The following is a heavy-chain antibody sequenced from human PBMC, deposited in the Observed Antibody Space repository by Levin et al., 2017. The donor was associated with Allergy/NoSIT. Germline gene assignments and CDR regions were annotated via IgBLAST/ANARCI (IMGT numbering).Heavy chain of an antibody. CDR2: INHSGST. CDR3: AREYYYGSGSYYRRRSYMDV. Sequence: ESLKISCAVYGGSFSGYYWSWIRQPPGKGLEWIGEINHSGSTNYNPSLKSRVTISVDTSKNQFSLKLSSVTAADTAVYYCAREYYYGSGSYYRRRSYMDVWGKGTTVTVSS. J-gene: IGHJ6*03. D-gene: IGHD3-10*01. CDR1: GGSFSGYY. V-gene: IGHV4-34*01.